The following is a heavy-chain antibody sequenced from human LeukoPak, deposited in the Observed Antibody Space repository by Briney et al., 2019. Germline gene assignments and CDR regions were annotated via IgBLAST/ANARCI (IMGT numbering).Heavy chain of an antibody. CDR3: ATDGAGFDT. V-gene: IGHV3-23*01. CDR1: GFSSYA. CDR2: IFGSGGST. J-gene: IGHJ5*02. Sequence: PGGSLRLSCAASGFSSYAMYWVRQAPRKGLEWVSGIFGSGGSTHYADSVKGRFTISRDNAKKSLYLEMNNLRAEDTAVYYCATDGAGFDTWGQGVLVTVSS.